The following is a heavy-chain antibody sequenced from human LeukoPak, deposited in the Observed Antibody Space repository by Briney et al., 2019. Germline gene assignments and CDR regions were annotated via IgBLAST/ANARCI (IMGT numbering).Heavy chain of an antibody. V-gene: IGHV1-69*04. Sequence: SVKVSCKASGGTFSSYAISWVRQAPGQGLEWMGRTIPILGIANYAQKFQGRVTITADKSTSTAYMELSSLRSEDTAVYYCARDDYYDSSGYYYEALGYFDYWGQGTLVTVSS. CDR1: GGTFSSYA. CDR3: ARDDYYDSSGYYYEALGYFDY. CDR2: TIPILGIA. J-gene: IGHJ4*02. D-gene: IGHD3-22*01.